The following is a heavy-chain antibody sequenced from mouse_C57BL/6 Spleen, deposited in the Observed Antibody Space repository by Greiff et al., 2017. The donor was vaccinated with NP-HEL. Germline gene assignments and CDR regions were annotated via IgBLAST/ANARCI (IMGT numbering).Heavy chain of an antibody. V-gene: IGHV14-2*01. CDR1: GFNIKDYY. D-gene: IGHD1-1*01. CDR2: IDPEDGET. CDR3: ASSYYYGSSYPDWFAY. Sequence: VQLQQSGAELVKPGASVKLSCTASGFNIKDYYMHWVKQRTEQGLEWIGRIDPEDGETKYAPKFQGKATITADTSANTAYLQLSSLTSEDTAVYYCASSYYYGSSYPDWFAYWGQGTLVTVSA. J-gene: IGHJ3*01.